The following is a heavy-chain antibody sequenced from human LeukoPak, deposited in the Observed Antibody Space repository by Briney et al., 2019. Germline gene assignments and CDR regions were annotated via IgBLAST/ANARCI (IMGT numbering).Heavy chain of an antibody. J-gene: IGHJ4*02. CDR1: GFSFASEA. Sequence: GGSLRLSCVVSGFSFASEAMSWVRQSPGRGLEWVSSISPGGGTTYYADSVKGRFTISRDNSKDTLYLQMNSLRAEDTAVYYCANLPGGYWGQGTLVTVSS. V-gene: IGHV3-23*01. CDR3: ANLPGGY. D-gene: IGHD3-10*01. CDR2: ISPGGGTT.